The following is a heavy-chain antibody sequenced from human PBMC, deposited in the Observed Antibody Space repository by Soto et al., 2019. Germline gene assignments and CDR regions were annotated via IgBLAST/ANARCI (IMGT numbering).Heavy chain of an antibody. CDR3: ARDLASETGTTY. J-gene: IGHJ4*02. CDR1: GYTFSSYY. V-gene: IGHV1-46*01. CDR2: INPNGGGT. D-gene: IGHD1-7*01. Sequence: QVQLVQSGAEVTKPGASVKVSCRASGYTFSSYYIHWVRQAPGQGLEWVGVINPNGGGTRYAQRFQGRVTLTRDTSTSTVYMDLSRLRSDDTAVLYCARDLASETGTTYWGQGTLVTVSS.